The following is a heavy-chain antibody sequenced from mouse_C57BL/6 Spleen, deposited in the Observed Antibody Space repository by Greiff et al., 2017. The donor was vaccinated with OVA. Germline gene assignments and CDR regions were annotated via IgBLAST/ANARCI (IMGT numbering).Heavy chain of an antibody. D-gene: IGHD2-5*01. Sequence: EVKLMESGGGLVQSGRSLRLSCATSGFTFSDFYMEWVRQAPGKGLEWIAASRNKANDYTTEYSASVKGRFIVSRDTSQSILYLQMNALRAEDTAIYYCARDASYSNYDYAMDYWGQGTSVTVSS. J-gene: IGHJ4*01. V-gene: IGHV7-1*01. CDR3: ARDASYSNYDYAMDY. CDR1: GFTFSDFY. CDR2: SRNKANDYTT.